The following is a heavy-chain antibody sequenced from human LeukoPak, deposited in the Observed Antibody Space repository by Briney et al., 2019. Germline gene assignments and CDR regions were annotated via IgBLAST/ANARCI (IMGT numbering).Heavy chain of an antibody. CDR2: ISSTSSYI. Sequence: PGVSLRLSCAASGFLFGSYSVIWVRQAPGKGLEWVSSISSTSSYIFYADSLKGRFTISRDNAKNTLYLQMNSMRAEDTAVYFCARFGGGSCSGSSCYDYYVDAWGKGTTVTVSS. CDR1: GFLFGSYS. CDR3: ARFGGGSCSGSSCYDYYVDA. V-gene: IGHV3-21*01. D-gene: IGHD2-15*01. J-gene: IGHJ6*03.